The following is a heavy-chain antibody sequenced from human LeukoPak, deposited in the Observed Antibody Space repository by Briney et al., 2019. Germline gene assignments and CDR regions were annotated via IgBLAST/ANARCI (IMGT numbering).Heavy chain of an antibody. J-gene: IGHJ4*02. CDR2: INPNSGGT. Sequence: GASVKVSCKASGYTFTGYYMHWVRQAPGQGLEWMGSINPNSGGTNYAQKFQGRVTMTRDTSISTAYMGLSRLRSDDTAVYYCASAGYCSSTSCYTPDYWGQGTLVTVSS. V-gene: IGHV1-2*02. D-gene: IGHD2-2*02. CDR1: GYTFTGYY. CDR3: ASAGYCSSTSCYTPDY.